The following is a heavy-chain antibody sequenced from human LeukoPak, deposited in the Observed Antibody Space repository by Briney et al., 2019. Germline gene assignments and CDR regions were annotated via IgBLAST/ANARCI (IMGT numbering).Heavy chain of an antibody. V-gene: IGHV3-53*01. D-gene: IGHD2-15*01. Sequence: GGSLRLSCVASEITVSGSYITWVRQAPGKGLEWVSVIYGGGDTYYADSVKGRFTISRDNSKNTVYLQMNSLRAEDTAIYYCARDACSATACYDYWGQGTLVTVSS. J-gene: IGHJ4*02. CDR2: IYGGGDT. CDR3: ARDACSATACYDY. CDR1: EITVSGSY.